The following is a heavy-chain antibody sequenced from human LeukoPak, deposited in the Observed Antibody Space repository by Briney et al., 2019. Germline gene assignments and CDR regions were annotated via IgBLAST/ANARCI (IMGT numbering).Heavy chain of an antibody. Sequence: SETLSLTCTVSGGSISSYYWSWIRQPPGKGLEWIGYIYYSGSTNYNPSLKSRVTISVDTSKNQFSLKLSSVTAADTAVYYCARDYDDSSGNPPRGAVDIWGQGTMVTVSS. CDR3: ARDYDDSSGNPPRGAVDI. CDR2: IYYSGST. CDR1: GGSISSYY. V-gene: IGHV4-59*01. D-gene: IGHD3-22*01. J-gene: IGHJ3*02.